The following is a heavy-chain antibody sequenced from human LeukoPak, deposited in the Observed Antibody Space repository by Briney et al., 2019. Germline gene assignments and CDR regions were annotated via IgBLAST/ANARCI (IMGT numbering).Heavy chain of an antibody. CDR1: GFTFSSTV. V-gene: IGHV3-23*01. Sequence: PGGSLRLSRAASGFTFSSTVMTWVRQAPGKGLEWVSTISPDGNYIYYADSLRGRFTMSRDNSKNTLYLQMNSLRVEDTAIYYCVKRFAESIVSEHWGQGTLVTVSS. J-gene: IGHJ1*01. D-gene: IGHD2-15*01. CDR3: VKRFAESIVSEH. CDR2: ISPDGNYI.